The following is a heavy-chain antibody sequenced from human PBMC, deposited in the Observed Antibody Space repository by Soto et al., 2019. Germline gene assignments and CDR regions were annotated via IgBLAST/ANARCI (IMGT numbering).Heavy chain of an antibody. D-gene: IGHD5-18*01. CDR3: ARSGYSFAWGY. CDR2: INSAGST. J-gene: IGHJ4*02. Sequence: EVQLVESGGGLIPPGGSLRLSCAASGFLVNSAYMTWVRQAPGKGLEWLSMINSAGSTLYAESVQGRFTISRDNSKNRLDLQMNSLRAEDTAMYYCARSGYSFAWGYWGQGTLVIVTS. V-gene: IGHV3-53*01. CDR1: GFLVNSAY.